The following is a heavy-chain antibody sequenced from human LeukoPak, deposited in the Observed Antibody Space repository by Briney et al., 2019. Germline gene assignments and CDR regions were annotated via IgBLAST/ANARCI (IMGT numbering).Heavy chain of an antibody. Sequence: GGSLRLSCAASGFTFSSYEMNWVRQAPGKGLEWVAYISGDGDTIFYTDSVKGRFTISRDNAENSLLLQMNSLRAEDSAIYYCARGWFDNWGQGTLVTVSS. J-gene: IGHJ4*02. V-gene: IGHV3-48*03. CDR1: GFTFSSYE. CDR3: ARGWFDN. CDR2: ISGDGDTI.